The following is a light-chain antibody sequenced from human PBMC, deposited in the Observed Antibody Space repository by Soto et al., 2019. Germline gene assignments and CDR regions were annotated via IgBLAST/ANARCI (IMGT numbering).Light chain of an antibody. CDR1: NIGSKD. CDR3: QVQDSNSGLWVV. CDR2: YDS. Sequence: SYELTQSPSVSEAPGQTARIPCAGNNIGSKDGHWYQQKPGQAPVLVIYYDSDRPSGISERFSGSNSGNTATPSISRVGAGDEADYYCQVQDSNSGLWVVFGGGTKVTVL. J-gene: IGLJ3*02. V-gene: IGLV3-21*04.